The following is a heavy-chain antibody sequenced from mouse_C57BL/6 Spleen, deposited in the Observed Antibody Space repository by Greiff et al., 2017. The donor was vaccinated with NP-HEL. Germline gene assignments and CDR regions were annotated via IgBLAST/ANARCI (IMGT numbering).Heavy chain of an antibody. Sequence: VQLQQSGAELVRPGSSVKLSCKASGYTFTSYWMHWVKQRPIQGLEWIGNIDPSDSETHYNQKFKDKATLTVDKSSSTAYMQLSSLTSEDSAVYYCARLAYSNYDHYAMDYWGQGTSVTVSS. CDR1: GYTFTSYW. CDR2: IDPSDSET. J-gene: IGHJ4*01. D-gene: IGHD2-5*01. CDR3: ARLAYSNYDHYAMDY. V-gene: IGHV1-52*01.